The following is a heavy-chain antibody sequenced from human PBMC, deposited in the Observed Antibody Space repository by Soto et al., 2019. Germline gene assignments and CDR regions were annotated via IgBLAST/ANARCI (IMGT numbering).Heavy chain of an antibody. D-gene: IGHD3-22*01. V-gene: IGHV1-46*01. J-gene: IGHJ4*02. CDR2: INPSGGST. CDR3: ATRPLYYYDSSGQYYFDY. Sequence: ASVKVSCKASGYTFTSYYMHWVRQAPGQGLEWMGIINPSGGSTIYAQKFQGRVTMTEDTSTDTAYMELSSLRSEDTAVYYCATRPLYYYDSSGQYYFDYWGQGTLVTVSS. CDR1: GYTFTSYY.